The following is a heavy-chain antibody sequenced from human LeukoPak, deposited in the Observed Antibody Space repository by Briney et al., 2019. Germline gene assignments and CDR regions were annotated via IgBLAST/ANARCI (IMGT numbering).Heavy chain of an antibody. J-gene: IGHJ5*02. D-gene: IGHD2-2*03. CDR2: IDHSGST. Sequence: SETLSLTCTVSGYSISSGYYWGWIRQPPGKGLEWTGSIDHSGSTYYNPSLKSRITISVDTSKNQFSLKLSSVTAADTAVYYCARLLRVGYCSTTTCNWFDPWGQGTLVTVSS. CDR1: GYSISSGYY. CDR3: ARLLRVGYCSTTTCNWFDP. V-gene: IGHV4-38-2*02.